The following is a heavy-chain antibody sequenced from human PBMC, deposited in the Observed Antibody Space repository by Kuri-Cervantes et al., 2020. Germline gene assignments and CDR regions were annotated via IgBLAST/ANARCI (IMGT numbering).Heavy chain of an antibody. CDR2: IWYDGSNK. Sequence: GGSLRLSCAASGFTFSSYGMHWVRQAPGKGLEWVAVIWYDGSNKYYADSVKGRFTISRDNSKNTLYLQMNSLRAEDTAVYYCARTKYNWNYGYMDVWGKGTTVTVSS. CDR1: GFTFSSYG. J-gene: IGHJ6*03. CDR3: ARTKYNWNYGYMDV. D-gene: IGHD1-7*01. V-gene: IGHV3-33*01.